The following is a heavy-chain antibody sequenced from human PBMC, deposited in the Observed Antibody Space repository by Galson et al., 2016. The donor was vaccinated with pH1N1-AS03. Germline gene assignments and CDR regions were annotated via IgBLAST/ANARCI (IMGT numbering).Heavy chain of an antibody. D-gene: IGHD3/OR15-3a*01. V-gene: IGHV1-69*04. CDR1: GGTFSTNG. Sequence: SVKVSCKASGGTFSTNGFTWVRQAPGQGLEWMGRIIPMLGRGNYAQKFQGRVTIIADISTSTTYMELSNLTSEDTAIYYCARGVGGTGYYSAFDIWGQGTMVIVSS. CDR2: IIPMLGRG. J-gene: IGHJ3*02. CDR3: ARGVGGTGYYSAFDI.